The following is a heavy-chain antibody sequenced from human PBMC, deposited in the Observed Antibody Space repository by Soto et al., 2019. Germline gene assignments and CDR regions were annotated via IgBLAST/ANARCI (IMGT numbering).Heavy chain of an antibody. CDR2: IYWDDEK. CDR3: AHRSRGSYPFDY. D-gene: IGHD1-26*01. Sequence: QITLKESGPTLVKPTQTLTLTCTFSGFSLSTSGVGVGWIRQPPGKALEWLALIYWDDEKGYSPSLKSRLTIXKXXSKNQVVLTMTNMDPVYTATYYCAHRSRGSYPFDYWGQGTLVTVSS. V-gene: IGHV2-5*02. CDR1: GFSLSTSGVG. J-gene: IGHJ4*02.